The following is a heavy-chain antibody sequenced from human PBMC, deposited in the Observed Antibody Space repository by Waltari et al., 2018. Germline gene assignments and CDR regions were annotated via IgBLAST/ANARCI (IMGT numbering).Heavy chain of an antibody. D-gene: IGHD6-13*01. V-gene: IGHV3-7*01. J-gene: IGHJ4*02. CDR2: IKQDGSEK. CDR1: GFTFSSYW. Sequence: EVQLVESGGGLVQPGGSLRLSCAASGFTFSSYWMSWVRQAPGKGLEWVANIKQDGSEKYYVDSVKGRFTISRDNAKNSLYLQMNSLRAEDTAVYYCARIAYSSSWYNDYWGQGTLVTVSS. CDR3: ARIAYSSSWYNDY.